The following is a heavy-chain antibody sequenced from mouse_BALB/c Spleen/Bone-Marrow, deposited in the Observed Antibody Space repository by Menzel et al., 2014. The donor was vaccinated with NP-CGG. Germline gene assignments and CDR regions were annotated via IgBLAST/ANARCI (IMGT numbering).Heavy chain of an antibody. CDR3: ASRYDAMDY. V-gene: IGHV1-9*01. Sequence: QVQLKDSGAELMKPGASVKISCKATGYTFSSYWIEWVKRRPGHGLEWIGEILPGSGSTDYNEKFKGKATFTADTSSNTAYIQLSSLTSEDSAVYYCASRYDAMDYWGQGTSVTVSS. CDR2: ILPGSGST. CDR1: GYTFSSYW. J-gene: IGHJ4*01.